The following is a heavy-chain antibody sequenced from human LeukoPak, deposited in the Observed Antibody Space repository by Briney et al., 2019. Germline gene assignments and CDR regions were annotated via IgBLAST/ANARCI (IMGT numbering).Heavy chain of an antibody. V-gene: IGHV3-30*02. CDR3: AQDTAMVTWRYFDY. Sequence: GGSLRLSCAASGFTFSSYGMHWVRQAPGKGLEWVAFIRYDGGNKYYADSVKGRFTISRDNSKNTLYLQMNSLRAEDTAVYYCAQDTAMVTWRYFDYWGQGTLVTVSS. J-gene: IGHJ4*02. D-gene: IGHD5-18*01. CDR2: IRYDGGNK. CDR1: GFTFSSYG.